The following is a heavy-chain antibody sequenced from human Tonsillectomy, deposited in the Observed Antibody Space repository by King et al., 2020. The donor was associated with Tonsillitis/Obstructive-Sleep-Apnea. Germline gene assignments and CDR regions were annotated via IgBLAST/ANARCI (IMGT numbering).Heavy chain of an antibody. D-gene: IGHD4-23*01. J-gene: IGHJ3*02. CDR2: ISGSGSTI. CDR3: ARRRSHDYGGKDDPFDI. Sequence: VQLVESGGGLVKPGGSLRLSCVASGFTFSDYYMTWIRQAPGKGLEWISYISGSGSTIYYADSVKGRFTISRDNAKNSLYLQMNSLRAEDTAVYYCARRRSHDYGGKDDPFDIWGQGTMVTVSS. CDR1: GFTFSDYY. V-gene: IGHV3-11*01.